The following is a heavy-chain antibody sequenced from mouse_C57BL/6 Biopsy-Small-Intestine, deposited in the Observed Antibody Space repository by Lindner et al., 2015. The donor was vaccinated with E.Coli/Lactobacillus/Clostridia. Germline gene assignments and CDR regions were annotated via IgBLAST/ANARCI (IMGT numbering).Heavy chain of an antibody. CDR1: GHSFTGYY. CDR3: ASSRSSYGYFDV. J-gene: IGHJ1*03. V-gene: IGHV1-31*01. D-gene: IGHD1-1*01. Sequence: VQLQESGPELVKPGASVKISCKASGHSFTGYYIHWVRQSHGNILDWIGYIYPYNGLSSYSHKFKGKATLTVDKSSSTAYVELRSLTSEDSAVYYCASSRSSYGYFDVWGTGTTVAVSS. CDR2: IYPYNGLS.